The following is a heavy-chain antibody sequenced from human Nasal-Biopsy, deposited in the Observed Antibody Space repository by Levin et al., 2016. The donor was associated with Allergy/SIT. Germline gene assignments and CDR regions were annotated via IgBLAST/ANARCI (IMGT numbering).Heavy chain of an antibody. Sequence: SLKISCATSGFTFDDYAMHWVRQGPGKGLEWVAGISWDSGSIVYADSVKGRFTISRDNARNSLYLQMNSLRTEDTALYYCAKELKSLLIWFGESGFDSWGQGTRVTVSS. D-gene: IGHD3-10*01. CDR1: GFTFDDYA. V-gene: IGHV3-9*01. J-gene: IGHJ5*01. CDR2: ISWDSGSI. CDR3: AKELKSLLIWFGESGFDS.